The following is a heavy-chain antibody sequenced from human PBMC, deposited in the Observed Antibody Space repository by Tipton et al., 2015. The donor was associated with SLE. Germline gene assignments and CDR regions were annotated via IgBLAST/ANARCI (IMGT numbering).Heavy chain of an antibody. CDR2: IYHSGTT. V-gene: IGHV4-4*02. CDR1: GGSINSYNW. J-gene: IGHJ4*02. Sequence: TLSLTCAVSGGSINSYNWWTWVRQPPGKGLEWIGEIYHSGTTNYNPSLKSRVSMSVDKSKNQFSLKLSSVTAADTAVYYCARDTLGGLDYWGQGTLVTVSS. CDR3: ARDTLGGLDY. D-gene: IGHD7-27*01.